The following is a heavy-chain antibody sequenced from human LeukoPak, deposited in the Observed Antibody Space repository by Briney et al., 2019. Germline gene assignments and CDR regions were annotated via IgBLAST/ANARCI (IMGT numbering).Heavy chain of an antibody. Sequence: GGSLRLSCTGSGLTFCDYTVSWVRQAPGRGLEWVGFIRSKAYGGTPAYAAAAKGRFTISRDDSKSIASLQMNSLKTEDTAVYFCSVGSRGTYIPTFDLWGQGTLVTVSS. J-gene: IGHJ5*02. D-gene: IGHD1-26*01. CDR2: IRSKAYGGTP. CDR1: GLTFCDYT. V-gene: IGHV3-49*04. CDR3: SVGSRGTYIPTFDL.